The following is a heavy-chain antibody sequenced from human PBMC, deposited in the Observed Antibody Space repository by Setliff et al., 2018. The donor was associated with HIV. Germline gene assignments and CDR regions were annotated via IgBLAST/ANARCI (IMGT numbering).Heavy chain of an antibody. V-gene: IGHV3-43*01. CDR2: ISWDGSST. Sequence: PGGSLRLSCAASGFTFDDYAMHWVRQRPGKGLEWVSLISWDGSSTYYRDSVKGRFTISRDNSRNSLYLQMNSLRTEDTALYYCAKDISRITGTDVFDYWGQGTLVTV. J-gene: IGHJ4*02. CDR1: GFTFDDYA. CDR3: AKDISRITGTDVFDY. D-gene: IGHD1-20*01.